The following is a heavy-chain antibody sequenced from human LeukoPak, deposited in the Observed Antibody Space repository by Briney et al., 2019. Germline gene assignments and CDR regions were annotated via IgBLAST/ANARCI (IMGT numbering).Heavy chain of an antibody. J-gene: IGHJ4*02. CDR2: VDHSGGDT. CDR1: GFTLSSYE. Sequence: PGGSLRLSCIASGFTLSSYEMSWIRQAPGKGLEWVSSVDHSGGDTHYAASVKGRFTISRDNSKNTLYLQMNSLRAEDTAVYYCARDYGDIVVVVAATHDNYFDYWGQGTLVTVSS. D-gene: IGHD2-15*01. CDR3: ARDYGDIVVVVAATHDNYFDY. V-gene: IGHV3-23*01.